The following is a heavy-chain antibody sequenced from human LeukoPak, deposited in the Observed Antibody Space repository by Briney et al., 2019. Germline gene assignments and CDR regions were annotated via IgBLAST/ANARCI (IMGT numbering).Heavy chain of an antibody. CDR1: GGPISRYY. Sequence: SETLSLPCTVSGGPISRYYWSWIRQPPGKGLEGLGYFYYSGSTNHNPSLKSRVTISVDTSKNQLSLKLSSVTAADTAVYHCARRTYFYDSSGYYFDYWGRGTLVTVAS. D-gene: IGHD3-22*01. CDR3: ARRTYFYDSSGYYFDY. CDR2: FYYSGST. J-gene: IGHJ4*02. V-gene: IGHV4-59*01.